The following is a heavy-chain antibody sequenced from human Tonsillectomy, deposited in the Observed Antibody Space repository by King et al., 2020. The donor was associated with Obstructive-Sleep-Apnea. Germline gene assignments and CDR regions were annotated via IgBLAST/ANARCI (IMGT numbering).Heavy chain of an antibody. J-gene: IGHJ6*02. V-gene: IGHV3-43D*03. CDR2: ISWDGGST. CDR3: AKPYMVRGGADYYYYGMDV. D-gene: IGHD3-10*01. CDR1: GFTFDDYA. Sequence: VQLVQSGGVVVQPGGSLRLSCAASGFTFDDYAMHWVRQAPGKGLEWVSLISWDGGSTYDADSGKGRFHISRDNSKNYLYLQMNSLRAEDTALYYFAKPYMVRGGADYYYYGMDVWGQGTTVTVSS.